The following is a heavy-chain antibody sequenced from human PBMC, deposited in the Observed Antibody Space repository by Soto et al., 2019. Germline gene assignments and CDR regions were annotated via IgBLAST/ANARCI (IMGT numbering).Heavy chain of an antibody. Sequence: QVQLQQWGAGLLKPSETLSLTCAVYGGSFSGYYWSWIRQPPGKGLEWIGEINHSGSTNYNPSLKSRVTISVDTSKNQFSLKLSSVTAADTAVYYCAREKWDDDAFDIWGQGTMVTVSS. CDR2: INHSGST. CDR1: GGSFSGYY. CDR3: AREKWDDDAFDI. V-gene: IGHV4-34*01. D-gene: IGHD1-26*01. J-gene: IGHJ3*02.